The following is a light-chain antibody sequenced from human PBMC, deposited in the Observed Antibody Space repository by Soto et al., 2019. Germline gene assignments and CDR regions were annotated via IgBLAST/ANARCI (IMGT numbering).Light chain of an antibody. CDR2: HAS. CDR3: QQYSDSPPGYT. V-gene: IGKV3-20*01. Sequence: IVLTQSPGTLSLSPGERATLSCRASQSVTTNFLAWYQQKPGQAPRLLIYHASNRATGIPDRFSGSGSGTDFTLTISRLEPEDFAVYYCQQYSDSPPGYTFGQGTNLEIK. J-gene: IGKJ2*01. CDR1: QSVTTNF.